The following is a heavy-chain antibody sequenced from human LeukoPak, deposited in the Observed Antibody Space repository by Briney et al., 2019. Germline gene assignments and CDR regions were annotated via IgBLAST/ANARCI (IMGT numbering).Heavy chain of an antibody. CDR2: IYYSRST. CDR3: ERVRMYGSGSHGINY. J-gene: IGHJ4*02. V-gene: IGHV4-31*03. CDR1: GGSISSGGYY. D-gene: IGHD3-10*01. Sequence: SQTLSLTCTVSGGSISSGGYYWSWIRQHPGKGLEWIGYIYYSRSTYYNPSLKSRVTISVDTSKNQFSLKLSSVTAADTAVYYCERVRMYGSGSHGINYWGQGTLVTVSS.